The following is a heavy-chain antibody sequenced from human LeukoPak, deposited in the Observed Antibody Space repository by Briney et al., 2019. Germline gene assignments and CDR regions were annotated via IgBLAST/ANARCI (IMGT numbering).Heavy chain of an antibody. CDR3: GGSFYDYVWGSYREIDY. Sequence: GASVKVSCKASRGTFSSYAISWVRQAPGQGLEWMGGIIPIFGTANYAQKFQGRVTITADESTSTAYMELSSLRSEDTAVYYCGGSFYDYVWGSYREIDYWGQGTLVTVSS. J-gene: IGHJ4*02. D-gene: IGHD3-16*02. CDR2: IIPIFGTA. V-gene: IGHV1-69*13. CDR1: RGTFSSYA.